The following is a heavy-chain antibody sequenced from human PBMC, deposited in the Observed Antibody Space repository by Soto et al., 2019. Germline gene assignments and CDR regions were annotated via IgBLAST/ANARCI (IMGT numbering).Heavy chain of an antibody. J-gene: IGHJ4*02. CDR3: ARAGYCSGSSCYWFDY. CDR2: IIPIFGKP. Sequence: QVQLVQSGAEVKKPGSSVKVSCKASGETFSSYAFSWVRQAPGQGLEWMGGIIPIFGKPSYAQRFQGRVTITADKSMSTVYMELSRLKSEDTAIYYCARAGYCSGSSCYWFDYWGQGTLVTASS. V-gene: IGHV1-69*06. D-gene: IGHD2-15*01. CDR1: GETFSSYA.